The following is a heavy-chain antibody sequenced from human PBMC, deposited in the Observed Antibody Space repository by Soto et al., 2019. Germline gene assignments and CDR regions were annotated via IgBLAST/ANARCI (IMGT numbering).Heavy chain of an antibody. V-gene: IGHV4-39*01. J-gene: IGHJ6*03. D-gene: IGHD2-15*01. CDR2: IYYSGST. CDR1: GGSISSSSYY. CDR3: ARGRGWYDWRRGSYYYYYMDV. Sequence: SETLSLTCTVSGGSISSSSYYWGWIRQPPGKGLEWIGSIYYSGSTYYNPSLKSRVTISVDTSKNQFSLKLSSVTAADTAVYYCARGRGWYDWRRGSYYYYYMDVWGKGTTVTVSS.